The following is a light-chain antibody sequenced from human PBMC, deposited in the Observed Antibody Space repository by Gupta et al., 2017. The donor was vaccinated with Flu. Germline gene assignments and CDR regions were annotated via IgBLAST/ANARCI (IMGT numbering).Light chain of an antibody. Sequence: DIQMTQSPSSLSASVGDRVTITCRASQSISSYLNWYQQKPGKAPRLLIYAASSLQSGVPSRFSGSGSGTDFTLTISSLQPEDFATYYCQQSCSTPGTFGQGTKVEI. CDR2: AAS. CDR1: QSISSY. V-gene: IGKV1-39*01. CDR3: QQSCSTPGT. J-gene: IGKJ1*01.